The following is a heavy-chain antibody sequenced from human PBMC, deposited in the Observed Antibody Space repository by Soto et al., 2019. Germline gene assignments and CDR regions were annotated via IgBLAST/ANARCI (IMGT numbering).Heavy chain of an antibody. J-gene: IGHJ5*01. CDR2: IFHSGIT. Sequence: PSETLSLTCTISGDSFSNHYWTWIRQSPGKGLEWIGYIFHSGITDYNPSVKSRVTISIDKSRSLFSLNLTSVTAADTAVYYCARDRYFYDSRGYYRTLDSWGQGTLVTVSS. D-gene: IGHD3-22*01. V-gene: IGHV4-59*11. CDR1: GDSFSNHY. CDR3: ARDRYFYDSRGYYRTLDS.